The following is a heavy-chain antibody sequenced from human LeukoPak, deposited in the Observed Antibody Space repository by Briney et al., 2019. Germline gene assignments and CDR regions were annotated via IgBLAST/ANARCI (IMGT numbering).Heavy chain of an antibody. Sequence: GGSLRVCCGDSGFTPSRYTVNWVRQAPGKGLEWISLISTSGRTHYADSVQGRFTISRDNSKNTLYLHMNSLRAEDTAVYFCARDLDSTGYFNLVHSWGRGALVTVSS. CDR2: ISTSGRT. V-gene: IGHV3-23*01. D-gene: IGHD3-22*01. J-gene: IGHJ1*01. CDR3: ARDLDSTGYFNLVHS. CDR1: GFTPSRYT.